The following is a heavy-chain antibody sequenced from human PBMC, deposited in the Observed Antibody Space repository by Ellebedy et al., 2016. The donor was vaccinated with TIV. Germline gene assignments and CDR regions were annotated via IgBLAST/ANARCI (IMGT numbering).Heavy chain of an antibody. V-gene: IGHV4-59*01. CDR2: IYRNEIT. J-gene: IGHJ4*02. CDR3: AATGPTDY. Sequence: MPSETLSLTCTVSGGSINSDYWSWFRQPPGKGLEWIGYIYRNEITNYNPSLKSRVTISVDTSKNQFSLKLSSVTAADTAVYYCAATGPTDYWGQGTLVTVSS. CDR1: GGSINSDY. D-gene: IGHD1-7*01.